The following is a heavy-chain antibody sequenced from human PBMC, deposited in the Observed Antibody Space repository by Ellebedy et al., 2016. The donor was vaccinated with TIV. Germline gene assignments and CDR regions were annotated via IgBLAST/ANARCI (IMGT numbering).Heavy chain of an antibody. CDR3: ATLLTFDY. J-gene: IGHJ4*02. CDR2: INHSGST. Sequence: GSLRLXCTVSGGSISSYYWSWIRQPPGKGLEWIGEINHSGSTNYNPSLKSRVTISVDTSKNQFSLKLSSVTAADTAVYYCATLLTFDYWGQGTLVTVSS. D-gene: IGHD1-26*01. CDR1: GGSISSYY. V-gene: IGHV4-34*01.